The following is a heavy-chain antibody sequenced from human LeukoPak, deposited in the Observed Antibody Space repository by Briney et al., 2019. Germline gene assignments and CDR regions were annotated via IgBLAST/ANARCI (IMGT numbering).Heavy chain of an antibody. CDR3: AREPRRPYSGSYYYFDY. D-gene: IGHD1-26*01. CDR2: INHSGST. V-gene: IGHV4-34*01. J-gene: IGHJ4*02. Sequence: PSETLSLTCAVYGGSFSGYYWSWIRQPPGKGLEWIGEINHSGSTNYNPSLKSRVTTSVDTFKNQFSLKLSSVTAADTAVYYCAREPRRPYSGSYYYFDYWGQGTLVTVSS. CDR1: GGSFSGYY.